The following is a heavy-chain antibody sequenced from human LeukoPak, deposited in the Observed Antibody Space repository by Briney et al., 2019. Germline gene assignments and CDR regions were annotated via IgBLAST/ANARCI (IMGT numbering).Heavy chain of an antibody. CDR2: MNPNSGNT. CDR1: GYTFTSYD. CDR3: ARRSDGYDSSAYCH. V-gene: IGHV1-8*03. D-gene: IGHD3-22*01. Sequence: ASVKVSCKASGYTFTSYDINWVRQATGQGLEWMGWMNPNSGNTGYAQKFQGRVTITRNTSISTAYMELSSLRSEDTAIYYCARRSDGYDSSAYCHWGQGTLVTVSS. J-gene: IGHJ4*02.